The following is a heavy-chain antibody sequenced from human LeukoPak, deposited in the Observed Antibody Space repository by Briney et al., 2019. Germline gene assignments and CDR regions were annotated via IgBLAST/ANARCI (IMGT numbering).Heavy chain of an antibody. CDR1: SGSISSSNYY. CDR3: ARDGCGGSCFHYYYYYMDV. V-gene: IGHV4-61*02. CDR2: ISTIGST. D-gene: IGHD2-15*01. Sequence: SETLSLTCTVSSGSISSSNYYWSWIRQPAGKGLEWIGRISTIGSTNYNPSLNSRVTISIDTSKNQFSLKLSSVTAADTAVYYCARDGCGGSCFHYYYYYMDVWGKGTTVTISS. J-gene: IGHJ6*03.